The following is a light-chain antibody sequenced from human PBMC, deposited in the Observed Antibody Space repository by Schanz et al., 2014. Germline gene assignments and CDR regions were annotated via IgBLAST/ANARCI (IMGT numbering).Light chain of an antibody. V-gene: IGLV2-23*01. J-gene: IGLJ3*02. CDR1: SSDVGSYNL. Sequence: QSALTQPASVSGSPGQSITISCTGTSSDVGSYNLVSWYQQHPGKAPKLMIYEGSKRPSGVSNRISGSKSGNTASLTISGVQAEDEADYYCCSYAGSSTWVFGGGTKL. CDR2: EGS. CDR3: CSYAGSSTWV.